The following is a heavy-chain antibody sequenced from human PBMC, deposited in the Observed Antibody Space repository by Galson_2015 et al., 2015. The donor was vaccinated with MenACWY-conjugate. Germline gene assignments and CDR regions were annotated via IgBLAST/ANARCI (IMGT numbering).Heavy chain of an antibody. V-gene: IGHV3-23*01. CDR1: GFTFDDYN. CDR2: ISSSGGST. D-gene: IGHD3-10*01. Sequence: SLRLSCAASGFTFDDYNMHWVRQVPGKGLEWVSAISSSGGSTYYADSVKGRFTISRDNSKNTVLLQMSSLRADDTAVYYCAKARDYHGSGSIRYGMDVWGQGSTVTVSS. J-gene: IGHJ6*02. CDR3: AKARDYHGSGSIRYGMDV.